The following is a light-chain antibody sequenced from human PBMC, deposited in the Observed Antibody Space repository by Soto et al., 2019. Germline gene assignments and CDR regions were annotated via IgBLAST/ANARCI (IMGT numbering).Light chain of an antibody. CDR1: QSISNW. CDR3: KQYNSFSRT. J-gene: IGKJ1*01. V-gene: IGKV1-5*01. CDR2: DAS. Sequence: DIQMTQSPSTLSASVGARVSITCRASQSISNWLAWYQQKPGKAPKLLIYDASSLESGVPSRFSGSRSGTEFTLTISSLQPADFATYYCKQYNSFSRTFGQGTKVEIK.